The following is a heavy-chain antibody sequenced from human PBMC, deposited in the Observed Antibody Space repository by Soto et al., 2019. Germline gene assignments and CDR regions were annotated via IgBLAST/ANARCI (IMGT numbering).Heavy chain of an antibody. Sequence: QVQLVESGGGVVQPGRSLRLSCAASGFTLSSYGMHWVRQAPGKGLEWVAVISYDGSNKYYADSVKGRFTISRDNSKNTLYLQMHSLRAEDTAVYYWAKDGARDVEMATIFFDYWGQGTLVTVSS. J-gene: IGHJ4*02. CDR3: AKDGARDVEMATIFFDY. CDR2: ISYDGSNK. D-gene: IGHD5-12*01. CDR1: GFTLSSYG. V-gene: IGHV3-30*18.